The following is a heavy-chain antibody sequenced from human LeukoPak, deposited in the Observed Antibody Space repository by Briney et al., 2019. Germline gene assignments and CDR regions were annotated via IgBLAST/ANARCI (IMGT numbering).Heavy chain of an antibody. J-gene: IGHJ3*02. D-gene: IGHD4-11*01. Sequence: PSETLSLTCAVYGGSFSGYYWSWIRQPPGKGLEWIGYIYYSGSTNYNPSLKSRVTISVDTSKNQFSLKLSSVTAADTAVYYCASQDYPHSTFDIWGQGTIVTVSS. CDR3: ASQDYPHSTFDI. CDR2: IYYSGST. V-gene: IGHV4-59*08. CDR1: GGSFSGYY.